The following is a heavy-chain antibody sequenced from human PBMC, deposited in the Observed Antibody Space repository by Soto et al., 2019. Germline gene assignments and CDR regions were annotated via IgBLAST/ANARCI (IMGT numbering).Heavy chain of an antibody. D-gene: IGHD4-4*01. Sequence: EVQLVESGGGLVKPGGSLRLSCAASGFTFSNAWVNWVRQAPGKGLEWVGRMKSKIDGGTTDYAAPVKGRFTISRDDSKNTLYLQMDSLKTEDTAVYYCTQRGRTSNYVDWGQGTLVTVSS. CDR1: GFTFSNAW. CDR3: TQRGRTSNYVD. CDR2: MKSKIDGGTT. V-gene: IGHV3-15*07. J-gene: IGHJ4*02.